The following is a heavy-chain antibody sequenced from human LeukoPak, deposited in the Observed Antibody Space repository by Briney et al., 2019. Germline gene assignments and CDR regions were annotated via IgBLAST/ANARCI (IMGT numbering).Heavy chain of an antibody. CDR3: ARDCSSTSCYFDAFDI. Sequence: SQTLSLTCTVSGGSISSGSYYWSWIRQPAGKGLEWIGRIYTSGSTNYNPSLKSRVTISVDTSKNQFSLKLSSVTAADTAVYYCARDCSSTSCYFDAFDIWGQGTMVTVSS. J-gene: IGHJ3*02. V-gene: IGHV4-61*02. D-gene: IGHD2-2*01. CDR1: GGSISSGSYY. CDR2: IYTSGST.